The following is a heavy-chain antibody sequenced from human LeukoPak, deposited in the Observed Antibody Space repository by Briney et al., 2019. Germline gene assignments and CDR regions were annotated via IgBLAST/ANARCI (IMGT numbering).Heavy chain of an antibody. Sequence: GGSLRLSCAASGFTFSSYTVNWVRQAPGKGLEWVSSISSSSSYISYADSVKGRFTISRDNAKSSLSLQMNSLRAEDTAVYYCAREGIVLMVYHFDYWGQGTLVTVSS. CDR3: AREGIVLMVYHFDY. CDR1: GFTFSSYT. D-gene: IGHD2-8*01. V-gene: IGHV3-21*01. J-gene: IGHJ4*02. CDR2: ISSSSSYI.